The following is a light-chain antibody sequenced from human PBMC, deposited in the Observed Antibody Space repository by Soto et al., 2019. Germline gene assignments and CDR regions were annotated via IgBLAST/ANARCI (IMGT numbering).Light chain of an antibody. J-gene: IGKJ5*01. Sequence: EVVMTQSPLSLPVTLGQPASISCRSSQSLVYSDGNTYLHWFQQRPGQSPRRLIYEVSNRDSGVPDRFSGSGSGTEFTLKISRVEAEDVGVYYCMQGTQSPRTFGQGTRLEIK. CDR1: QSLVYSDGNTY. V-gene: IGKV2-30*01. CDR2: EVS. CDR3: MQGTQSPRT.